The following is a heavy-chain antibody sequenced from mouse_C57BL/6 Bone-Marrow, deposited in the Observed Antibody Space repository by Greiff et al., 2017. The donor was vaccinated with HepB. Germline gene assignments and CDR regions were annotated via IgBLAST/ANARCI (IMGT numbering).Heavy chain of an antibody. CDR1: GYSFTGYY. V-gene: IGHV1-42*01. D-gene: IGHD1-1*01. CDR2: INPSTGGT. Sequence: EVQRVESGPELVKPGASVKISCKASGYSFTGYYMNWVKQSPEKSLEWIGEINPSTGGTTYNQKFKAKATLTVDKSSSTAYMQLKSLTSEDSAVYYCARCDYYGSPFDYWGQGTTLTVSS. J-gene: IGHJ2*01. CDR3: ARCDYYGSPFDY.